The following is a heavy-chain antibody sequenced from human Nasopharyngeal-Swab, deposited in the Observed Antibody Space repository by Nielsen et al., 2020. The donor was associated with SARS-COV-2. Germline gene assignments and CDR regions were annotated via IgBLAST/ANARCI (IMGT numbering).Heavy chain of an antibody. V-gene: IGHV4-34*01. CDR3: ARAIFGVVIIFNYYYMDV. D-gene: IGHD3-3*01. Sequence: WIRQPPGKGLERIGEINHSGSTNYNPSLKSRVTISVDTSKNQFSLKLSSVTAADTAVYYCARAIFGVVIIFNYYYMDVWGKGTTVTVSS. J-gene: IGHJ6*03. CDR2: INHSGST.